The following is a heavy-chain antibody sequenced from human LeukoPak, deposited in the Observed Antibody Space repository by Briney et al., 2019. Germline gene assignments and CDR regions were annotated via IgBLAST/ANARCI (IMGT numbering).Heavy chain of an antibody. CDR3: ATPYKYFDFWSGYCPFDV. CDR1: GGTFSNYA. V-gene: IGHV1-69*01. Sequence: SVKVSCKASGGTFSNYAINWVRQAPGQGLEWMGGIIPISGTTNYAQNFQGRVTITADESTSTAYMELSSLRSEDTAIYYCATPYKYFDFWSGYCPFDVWGQGTLVTVSS. D-gene: IGHD3-3*01. J-gene: IGHJ4*02. CDR2: IIPISGTT.